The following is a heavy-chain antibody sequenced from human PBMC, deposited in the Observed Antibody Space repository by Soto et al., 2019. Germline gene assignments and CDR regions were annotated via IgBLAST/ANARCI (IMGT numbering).Heavy chain of an antibody. CDR3: ARVVISGSYLDY. CDR2: ISSSSSTI. J-gene: IGHJ4*02. D-gene: IGHD1-26*01. Sequence: EVQLVESGGGLVQPGGSLRLSCAASGFTFSSYSMNWVRQAPGKGLEWVSYISSSSSTIYYADSVKGRFTISRDNAKNSLYLRMSCLRAEDTAVSYCARVVISGSYLDYWGQGTLVTVSS. CDR1: GFTFSSYS. V-gene: IGHV3-48*01.